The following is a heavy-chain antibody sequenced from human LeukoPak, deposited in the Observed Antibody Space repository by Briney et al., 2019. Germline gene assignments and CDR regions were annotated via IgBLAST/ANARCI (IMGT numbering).Heavy chain of an antibody. CDR2: IYYSGST. Sequence: PSETLSLTCTVSGGSISGYYWSWIRQHPGKGLEWIGYIYYSGSTYYNPSLKSRVTISVDTSKNQFSLKLSSVTAADTAVYYCARDSYYGSGSYFDYWGQGTLVTVSS. CDR1: GGSISGYY. J-gene: IGHJ4*02. D-gene: IGHD3-10*01. CDR3: ARDSYYGSGSYFDY. V-gene: IGHV4-31*03.